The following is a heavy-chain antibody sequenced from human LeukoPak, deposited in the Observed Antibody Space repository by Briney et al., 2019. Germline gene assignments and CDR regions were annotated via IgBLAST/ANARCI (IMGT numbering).Heavy chain of an antibody. V-gene: IGHV3-7*03. D-gene: IGHD3-10*01. CDR3: AREGQIGESLFGSY. Sequence: PGESLRLSCAASGFTFRSYWMIWVRQAPGKGLEWVANIKQDGSEKYYVDSVKGRFTISRDNAKNSLYLQMNSLRAEDTAVYYCAREGQIGESLFGSYWGQGTLVTVSS. CDR1: GFTFRSYW. J-gene: IGHJ4*02. CDR2: IKQDGSEK.